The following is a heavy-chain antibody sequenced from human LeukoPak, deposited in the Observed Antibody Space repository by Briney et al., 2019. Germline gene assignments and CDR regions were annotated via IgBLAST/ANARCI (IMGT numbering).Heavy chain of an antibody. J-gene: IGHJ4*02. Sequence: GGSLRLSCAASGFTFSSYAMSWVRQAPGKGLEWVSGISGSGDNTYYADSVKGRFTISRDNSKNTLYVQVNSLGTEDTAAYYCAKGSYYDSSGSFYFDSWGQGTLVIVSS. CDR2: ISGSGDNT. CDR1: GFTFSSYA. D-gene: IGHD3-22*01. CDR3: AKGSYYDSSGSFYFDS. V-gene: IGHV3-23*01.